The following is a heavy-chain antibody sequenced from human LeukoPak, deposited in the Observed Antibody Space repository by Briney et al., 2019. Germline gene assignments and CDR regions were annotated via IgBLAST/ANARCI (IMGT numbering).Heavy chain of an antibody. V-gene: IGHV1-18*01. CDR1: GYTFTSYG. CDR3: ARGDYDSSGYYYGY. CDR2: ISAYNGNT. Sequence: ASVKVSCKASGYTFTSYGISWLRQAPGQRLEWMGWISAYNGNTNYAQKLQCRVTMTTDTSTSTASMEVRSLRSDDTAVYYCARGDYDSSGYYYGYWGQGTLVTVSS. J-gene: IGHJ4*02. D-gene: IGHD3-22*01.